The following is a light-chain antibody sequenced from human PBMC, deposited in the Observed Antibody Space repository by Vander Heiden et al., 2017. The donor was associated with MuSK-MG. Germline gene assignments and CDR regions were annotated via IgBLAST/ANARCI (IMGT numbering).Light chain of an antibody. CDR1: QDISNY. V-gene: IGKV1-33*01. Sequence: VGDRVTITCQASQDISNYLNWYQQKPGKAPKLLIYDASNLEIFVQSKFGRRGLGIAVILTIGRPLPSVIVPNHCQQYGKLPPGVTFGQGTQVEIK. CDR3: QQYGKLPPGVT. CDR2: DAS. J-gene: IGKJ5*01.